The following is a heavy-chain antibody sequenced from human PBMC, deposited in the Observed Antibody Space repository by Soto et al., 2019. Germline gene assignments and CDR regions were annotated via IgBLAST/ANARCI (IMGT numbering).Heavy chain of an antibody. CDR3: ASPVPYRGSYGAFDI. Sequence: QVQLVQSGAEVKKPGSSVKVSCKASGGTFSSYAISWVRQAPGQGLEWMGGIIPIFGTANYAQKFQGRVTLTADESTSTDYMELSSLRYEDTAVYYCASPVPYRGSYGAFDIWGQGTMVTVSS. CDR1: GGTFSSYA. V-gene: IGHV1-69*01. D-gene: IGHD1-26*01. J-gene: IGHJ3*02. CDR2: IIPIFGTA.